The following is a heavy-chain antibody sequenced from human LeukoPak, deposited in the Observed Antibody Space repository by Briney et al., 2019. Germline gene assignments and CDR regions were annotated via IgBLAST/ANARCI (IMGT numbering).Heavy chain of an antibody. V-gene: IGHV3-21*01. J-gene: IGHJ4*02. CDR1: GFTFSSYS. Sequence: GGSLRLSCAASGFTFSSYSMNWVRQAPGKGLEWVSSISSSSSYIYYADSVKGRFTISRDNAKNSLYLQMNSLRAEDTVVYYCARGPPTGSFDYWGQGTLVTVSS. CDR3: ARGPPTGSFDY. D-gene: IGHD2-8*02. CDR2: ISSSSSYI.